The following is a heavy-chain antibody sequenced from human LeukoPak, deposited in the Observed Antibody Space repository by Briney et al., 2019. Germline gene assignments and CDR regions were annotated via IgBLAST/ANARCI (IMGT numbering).Heavy chain of an antibody. V-gene: IGHV1-46*01. CDR1: GYTFTSYY. J-gene: IGHJ4*02. CDR2: INPSGGST. D-gene: IGHD3-3*01. CDR3: ARDLRIARITIFGVVTPCY. Sequence: GASVKVSCTASGYTFTSYYMHWVRQAPGQGLEWMGIINPSGGSTSYAQKFRGRVTMTRDTPTSTVYMEPSSLRSEDTAVYYCARDLRIARITIFGVVTPCYWGQGTLVTVSS.